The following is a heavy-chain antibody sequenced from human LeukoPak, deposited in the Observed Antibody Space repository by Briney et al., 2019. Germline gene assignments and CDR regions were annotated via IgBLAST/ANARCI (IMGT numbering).Heavy chain of an antibody. CDR1: GGSFSGYF. J-gene: IGHJ6*03. Sequence: LSLTCAVYGGSFSGYFWSWVRQPPGKGLEWVGRARNKANGYRIEYAASVRGKFIISRDDSKNSLFLQMNSLETEDTAVYYCVRLTQTAPDSYYYMDVWGKGTTVTVSS. CDR2: ARNKANGYRI. CDR3: VRLTQTAPDSYYYMDV. V-gene: IGHV3-72*01.